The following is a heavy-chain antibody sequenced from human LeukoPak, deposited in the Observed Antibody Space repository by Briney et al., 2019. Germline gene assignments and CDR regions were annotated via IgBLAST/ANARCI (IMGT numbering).Heavy chain of an antibody. Sequence: GGSLRLSCAVSGFIFSSYWMSWVRQAPGEGREWVANIKQDGSEKYYVDSVKGRFTISRDNAKNSLYLQINSLRAEDTAVYYCARDRLDYDILTGRYYYFDYWGQGTLVTVSS. V-gene: IGHV3-7*04. J-gene: IGHJ4*02. CDR2: IKQDGSEK. CDR3: ARDRLDYDILTGRYYYFDY. D-gene: IGHD3-9*01. CDR1: GFIFSSYW.